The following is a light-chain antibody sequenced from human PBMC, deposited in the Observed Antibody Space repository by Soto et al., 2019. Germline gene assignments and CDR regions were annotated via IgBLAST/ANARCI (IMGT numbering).Light chain of an antibody. CDR3: QQSYNFPLG. CDR2: AAS. Sequence: DIQMTQFPSSLSASVGDTIIITCRTSQSVSTYLNWYQQEPGKAPKLLISAASRLQSGVPSRFSVSGSGTDFPLTISSLQLEDFATYDCQQSYNFPLGFGQGPRLEIK. J-gene: IGKJ5*01. CDR1: QSVSTY. V-gene: IGKV1-39*01.